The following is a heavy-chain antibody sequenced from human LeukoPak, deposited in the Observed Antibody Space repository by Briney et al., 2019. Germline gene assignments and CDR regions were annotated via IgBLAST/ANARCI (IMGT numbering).Heavy chain of an antibody. CDR2: IYYSGST. CDR3: ARQMYAATIDY. V-gene: IGHV4-59*08. Sequence: PSETLSLTCTVSGGSISSYYWSWIRQPPGKGLEWIGYIYYSGSTNYNPSLKSRVTISVDTSKNQFSLKLSSVTAADTAVYYCARQMYAATIDYWGQGTLVTVSS. D-gene: IGHD1-26*01. CDR1: GGSISSYY. J-gene: IGHJ4*02.